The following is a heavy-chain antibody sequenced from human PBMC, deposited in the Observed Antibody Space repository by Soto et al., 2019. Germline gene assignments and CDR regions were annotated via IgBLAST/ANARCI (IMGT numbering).Heavy chain of an antibody. D-gene: IGHD3-10*01. CDR1: GFSLSTSGVG. Sequence: QITLKESGLTLVNPTQTLTLTCTFSGFSLSTSGVGVGWIRQPPGKALEWLAVIYWNEDKHFSPSLKSRPTIVKDTSINPVVLTLTNVDPVDTATYYCAHRCYWFGGEDWFDPWGPGTLVTVSS. CDR2: IYWNEDK. V-gene: IGHV2-5*01. J-gene: IGHJ5*02. CDR3: AHRCYWFGGEDWFDP.